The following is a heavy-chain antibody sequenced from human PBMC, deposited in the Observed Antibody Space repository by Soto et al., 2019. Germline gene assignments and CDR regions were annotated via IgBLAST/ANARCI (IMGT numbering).Heavy chain of an antibody. Sequence: PSETLSLTCTVSGGSISSGGYYWSWIRQHPGKGLEWIGYIYYSGSTYYNPSLKSRVTISVDTSKNQFSLKLSSVTAADTAVYYCAREGKESTAMVLDPNWLDPWGQGTLVTVSS. D-gene: IGHD5-18*01. CDR2: IYYSGST. CDR3: AREGKESTAMVLDPNWLDP. J-gene: IGHJ5*02. CDR1: GGSISSGGYY. V-gene: IGHV4-31*03.